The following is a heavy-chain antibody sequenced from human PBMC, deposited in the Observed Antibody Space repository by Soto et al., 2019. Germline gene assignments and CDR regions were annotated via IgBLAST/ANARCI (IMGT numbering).Heavy chain of an antibody. CDR3: ASHCSSTSCYNSGMDV. Sequence: QVQLVQSGAEVKKPGASVKVSCKASGYTFTSYYMHWVRQAPGQGLEWMGIINPSGGSTSYAQKFQGTVTMTRDTSTSTVYMELSSLRSEDTAVYYCASHCSSTSCYNSGMDVWGQGTTVTVSS. V-gene: IGHV1-46*01. CDR2: INPSGGST. D-gene: IGHD2-2*02. J-gene: IGHJ6*02. CDR1: GYTFTSYY.